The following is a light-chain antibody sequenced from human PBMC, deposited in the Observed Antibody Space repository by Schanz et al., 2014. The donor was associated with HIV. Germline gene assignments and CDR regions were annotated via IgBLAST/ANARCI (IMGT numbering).Light chain of an antibody. J-gene: IGLJ2*01. CDR3: SSSAGNNKLL. V-gene: IGLV2-11*01. CDR2: DIT. Sequence: QSVLTQPRSVSGSPGQSVTISCTGASGDVGIYNYVSWYQQPPGKAPKLLIYDITKRPSGVPDRFSGSKSGNTASLTISGLQAEDEADYYCSSSAGNNKLLFGGGTKLTVL. CDR1: SGDVGIYNY.